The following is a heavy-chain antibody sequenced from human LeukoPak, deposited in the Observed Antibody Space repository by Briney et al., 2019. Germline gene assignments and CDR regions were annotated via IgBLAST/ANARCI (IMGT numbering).Heavy chain of an antibody. J-gene: IGHJ1*01. CDR3: ARDSPGYGAYVS. CDR1: GFTFSTYW. V-gene: IGHV3-7*01. Sequence: PGGSLRLSCAASGFTFSTYWMTWVREAPGKGLEWVANIKEDGSREYYVDSVMGRFTISRDNAKNSLYLQMDSLTAEDTAVYYCARDSPGYGAYVSWGQGTLVSVSS. D-gene: IGHD5-12*01. CDR2: IKEDGSRE.